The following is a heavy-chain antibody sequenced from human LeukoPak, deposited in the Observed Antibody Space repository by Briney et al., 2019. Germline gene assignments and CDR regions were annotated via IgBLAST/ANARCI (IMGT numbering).Heavy chain of an antibody. Sequence: ASVKVSCKASGGTFSSYAISWVRQAPGQGLEWMGRIIPILGIANYAQKFQGRVTITADKSTSTAYMELSSLRSEDTAVYYCARGRYYYGSGSWFDPWGQGTLVTVSS. CDR1: GGTFSSYA. V-gene: IGHV1-69*04. D-gene: IGHD3-10*01. CDR2: IIPILGIA. J-gene: IGHJ5*02. CDR3: ARGRYYYGSGSWFDP.